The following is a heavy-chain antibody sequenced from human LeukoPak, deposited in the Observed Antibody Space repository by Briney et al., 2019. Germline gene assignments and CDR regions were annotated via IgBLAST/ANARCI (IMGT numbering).Heavy chain of an antibody. CDR3: ARDRNDYGDYGSYEV. D-gene: IGHD4-17*01. CDR1: GFIVSSNY. J-gene: IGHJ4*02. V-gene: IGHV3-53*01. Sequence: TGGSLRLSCAASGFIVSSNYMNWVRQAPGKGLEWVSIIYSGGATYYADSVKGRFTISRDNSKNTLYLQMNSLRVEDTAVYYCARDRNDYGDYGSYEVWGQGTLVTVSS. CDR2: IYSGGAT.